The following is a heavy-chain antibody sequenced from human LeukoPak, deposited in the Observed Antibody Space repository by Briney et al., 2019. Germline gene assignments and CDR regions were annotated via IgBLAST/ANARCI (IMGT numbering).Heavy chain of an antibody. CDR1: GFTSSNYG. Sequence: GGSLRLSCAASGFTSSNYGMHWVRQAPGKGLEWGAIIWYDGSNKYYADSVKGRFTISRDNSKNTLYLQMNSLRAEDTAVYYCARDRDVYSSRWNRNFAYWGQGTLVTVSA. V-gene: IGHV3-33*01. J-gene: IGHJ4*02. D-gene: IGHD6-13*01. CDR3: ARDRDVYSSRWNRNFAY. CDR2: IWYDGSNK.